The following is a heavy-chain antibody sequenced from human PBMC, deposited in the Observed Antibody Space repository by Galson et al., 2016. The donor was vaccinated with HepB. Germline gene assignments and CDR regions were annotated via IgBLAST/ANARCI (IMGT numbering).Heavy chain of an antibody. Sequence: SLRLSCAASGFRFTKFAMTWVRQAPGKGLEWVSGISASGVTYYADSVRGRFTVSRDDSKNTVFLQMKSLRAGDTALYYCAKDAIGMVIGWLDPWGQGTQVTVSS. CDR2: ISASGVT. V-gene: IGHV3-23*01. CDR1: GFRFTKFA. D-gene: IGHD3-3*01. CDR3: AKDAIGMVIGWLDP. J-gene: IGHJ5*02.